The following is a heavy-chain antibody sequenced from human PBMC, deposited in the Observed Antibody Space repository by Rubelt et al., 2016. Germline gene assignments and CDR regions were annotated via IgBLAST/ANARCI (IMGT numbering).Heavy chain of an antibody. CDR1: GFTYTYST. V-gene: IGHV3-23*01. CDR2: ISGNGGST. Sequence: ASGFTYTYSTMTWVRQAPGKGLAWVSAISGNGGSTYYADSVRGRFTISRDNSRNTLYLHMNSLRAEDTAVYYCAKGHSNLDYWGQGTLVTVSS. J-gene: IGHJ4*02. CDR3: AKGHSNLDY. D-gene: IGHD6-13*01.